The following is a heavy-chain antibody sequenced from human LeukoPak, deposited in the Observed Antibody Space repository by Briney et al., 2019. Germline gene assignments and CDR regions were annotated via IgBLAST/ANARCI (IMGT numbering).Heavy chain of an antibody. D-gene: IGHD3-22*01. CDR1: GYTFTSYY. CDR3: ARDSAPSCDSSGSDLGY. Sequence: ASVKVSCKASGYTFTSYYMHWVRQAPGQGLEWMGIVNPSGGSTSYAQKFQGRVTMTRDTSTSTVYMELSSLTSEDTAVYYCARDSAPSCDSSGSDLGYWGQGTLVTVSS. V-gene: IGHV1-46*01. J-gene: IGHJ4*02. CDR2: VNPSGGST.